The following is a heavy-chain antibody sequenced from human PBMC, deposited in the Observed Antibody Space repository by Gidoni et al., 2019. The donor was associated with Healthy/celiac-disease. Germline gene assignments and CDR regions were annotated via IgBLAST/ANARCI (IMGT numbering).Heavy chain of an antibody. CDR1: GGTFSSYA. J-gene: IGHJ5*02. Sequence: QVQLVQSGAEVKKPGSSVKVSCKAPGGTFSSYAISWVRQAPGQGLEWMGGILPIFGTANYGQKFQGRVTITADESTSTAYMELSSLRSEDTAVYYCARGVLKLKLASNWFDPWGQGTLVTVSS. CDR2: ILPIFGTA. D-gene: IGHD1-1*01. CDR3: ARGVLKLKLASNWFDP. V-gene: IGHV1-69*01.